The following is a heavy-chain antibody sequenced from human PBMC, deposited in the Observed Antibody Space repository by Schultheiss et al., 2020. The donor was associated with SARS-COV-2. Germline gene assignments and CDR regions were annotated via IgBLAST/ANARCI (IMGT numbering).Heavy chain of an antibody. V-gene: IGHV3-11*01. CDR2: IGSRGSTI. Sequence: GGSLRLSCVASGFTFSDYYMSWIRQAPGKGLEWVSYIGSRGSTIYYADSVKGRFTISRDNAKNSLYLQMNSLRAEDTAIYYCAKDYSRVIRGTVVDSWGQGTLVTVSS. J-gene: IGHJ4*02. CDR3: AKDYSRVIRGTVVDS. D-gene: IGHD3-16*01. CDR1: GFTFSDYY.